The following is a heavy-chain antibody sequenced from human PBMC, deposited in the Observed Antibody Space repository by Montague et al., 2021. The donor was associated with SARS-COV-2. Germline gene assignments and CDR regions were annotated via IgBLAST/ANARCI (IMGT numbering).Heavy chain of an antibody. CDR3: ARGAYHDLYYYYHGMDV. Sequence: CAISGDSVSSHSAAWNRIRQSPSRGLEWLGRTYYRSQWYEDYAVSVKGRITIKPDTSKNQFSLHLESVSPDDTALYYCARGAYHDLYYYYHGMDVWGRGTTVSVSS. D-gene: IGHD2-2*01. V-gene: IGHV6-1*01. CDR2: TYYRSQWYE. CDR1: GDSVSSHSAA. J-gene: IGHJ6*02.